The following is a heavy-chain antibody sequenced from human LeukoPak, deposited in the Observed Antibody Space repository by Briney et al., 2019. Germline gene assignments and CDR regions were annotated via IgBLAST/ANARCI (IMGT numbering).Heavy chain of an antibody. CDR1: GGSISSYY. J-gene: IGHJ5*01. Sequence: SETLSLTCTVSGGSISSYYWSWIRQPPGKGLEWIGYIYYSGSTNYNSSLKSRLTISVDTSKNQFSLKLSSVTAADTAVYYCARGCIRGDCFDSWGRGTLVIVSS. V-gene: IGHV4-59*01. D-gene: IGHD1-20*01. CDR3: ARGCIRGDCFDS. CDR2: IYYSGST.